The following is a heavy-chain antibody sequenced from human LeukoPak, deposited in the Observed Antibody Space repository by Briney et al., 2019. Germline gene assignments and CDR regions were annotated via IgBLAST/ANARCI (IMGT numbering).Heavy chain of an antibody. D-gene: IGHD2-2*01. Sequence: PGGSLRLSCAVSGFTVSGNYMSWVGQAPGKGLEWVSLIYSGGTTYYADSVKGRFTISRDNSKNTLYLQMNSLRAEDTAVYYCAGSPMLCSYSSTSCYASPDYWGQGTLVTVSS. J-gene: IGHJ4*02. CDR1: GFTVSGNY. CDR3: AGSPMLCSYSSTSCYASPDY. V-gene: IGHV3-53*05. CDR2: IYSGGTT.